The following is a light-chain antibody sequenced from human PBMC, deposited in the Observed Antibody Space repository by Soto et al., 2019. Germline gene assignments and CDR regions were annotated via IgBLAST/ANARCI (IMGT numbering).Light chain of an antibody. CDR3: QTWDTGIQV. V-gene: IGLV4-69*01. CDR1: SGHSSYA. Sequence: QLVLTQSPSASASLGASVKLTCTLSSGHSSYAIAWHQQQPEKGPRYLVKLNSDGSHGKGDGIPDRFSGSSSGAERYLTISSLQSEDEADYYCQTWDTGIQVFGGGTKVTVL. J-gene: IGLJ3*02. CDR2: LNSDGSH.